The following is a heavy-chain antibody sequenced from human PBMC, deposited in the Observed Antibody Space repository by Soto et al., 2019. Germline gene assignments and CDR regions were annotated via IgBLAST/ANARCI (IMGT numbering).Heavy chain of an antibody. J-gene: IGHJ4*02. D-gene: IGHD3-10*01. CDR1: GGSISSSSYY. V-gene: IGHV4-39*01. Sequence: PSETLSLTCTVSGGSISSSSYYWGWIRHPPGKGLEWIGSIYYSGSTYYNPSLKSRVTISVDTSKNQFSLKLSSVTAADTAVYYCAAPRLWFGELLWYFDYWGQGTLVTVSS. CDR2: IYYSGST. CDR3: AAPRLWFGELLWYFDY.